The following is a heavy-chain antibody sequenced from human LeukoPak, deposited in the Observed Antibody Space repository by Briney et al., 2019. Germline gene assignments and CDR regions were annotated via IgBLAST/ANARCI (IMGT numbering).Heavy chain of an antibody. CDR1: GFIFDNYG. D-gene: IGHD3-22*01. V-gene: IGHV3-20*04. CDR3: ARVTVYYDSSGYFDF. J-gene: IGHJ4*02. CDR2: INWNGGST. Sequence: GGSLRLSCAASGFIFDNYGMSWVRQAPGKGLEWVSGINWNGGSTGYADSVKGRFTISRDKAKNSLYLQLNSLRAEDTALYYCARVTVYYDSSGYFDFWGQGTLATVSS.